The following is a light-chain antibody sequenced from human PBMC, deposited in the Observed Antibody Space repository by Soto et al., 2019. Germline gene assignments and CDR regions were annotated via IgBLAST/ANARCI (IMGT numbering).Light chain of an antibody. Sequence: QSVLTQPSSLSGSPGQSITISCPGTSKEVGGYNYVSWYQHHPGKAPKLIIYDVSNRPSGVSIHFSGSNSDNTASLTISGLQPEDEADYHCSSYTTSNTRQIVFGTGTKVTAL. CDR2: DVS. CDR3: SSYTTSNTRQIV. V-gene: IGLV2-14*03. J-gene: IGLJ1*01. CDR1: SKEVGGYNY.